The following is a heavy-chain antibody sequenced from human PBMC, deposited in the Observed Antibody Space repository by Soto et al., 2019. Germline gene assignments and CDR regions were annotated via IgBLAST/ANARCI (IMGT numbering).Heavy chain of an antibody. V-gene: IGHV3-23*01. CDR3: AREFYAGNASPPDF. J-gene: IGHJ4*02. CDR1: GFTFSSFA. D-gene: IGHD6-13*01. CDR2: ISGSGGST. Sequence: GGSLRLSCAASGFTFSSFAMSWVRQAPGKGLEWVSAISGSGGSTYYADSVKGRFTISRDNSKNTLYLQMSTLRAEDTAVYYCAREFYAGNASPPDFWGQGSLVTVSS.